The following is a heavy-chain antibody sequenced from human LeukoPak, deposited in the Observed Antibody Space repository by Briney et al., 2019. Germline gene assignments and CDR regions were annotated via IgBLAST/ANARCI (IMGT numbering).Heavy chain of an antibody. Sequence: SETLSLTCTVSGGSISSYYWSWIRQPPGKGLQWIGYIYHSGSSNYNPSLRSRVTISVDTSKNQFSLKVTSVTAADTAVYYCARGGVSGSFHYYNYMDVWGKGTTVTVSS. CDR2: IYHSGSS. CDR1: GGSISSYY. J-gene: IGHJ6*03. CDR3: ARGGVSGSFHYYNYMDV. V-gene: IGHV4-59*01. D-gene: IGHD1-26*01.